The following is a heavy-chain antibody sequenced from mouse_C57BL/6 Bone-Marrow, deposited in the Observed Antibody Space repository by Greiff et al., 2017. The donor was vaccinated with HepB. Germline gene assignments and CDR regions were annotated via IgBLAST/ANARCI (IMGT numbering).Heavy chain of an antibody. CDR3: ARGRSPWFAY. J-gene: IGHJ3*01. CDR2: IDPSDSYT. V-gene: IGHV1-69*01. CDR1: GYTFTSYW. Sequence: VQLQQPGAELVMPGASVKLSCKASGYTFTSYWMHWVKQRPGQGLEWIGEIDPSDSYTNYNQKFKGKSTLTVDKSSSTAYMRLSSLTSEDSAVYYCARGRSPWFAYWGQGTLVTVSA.